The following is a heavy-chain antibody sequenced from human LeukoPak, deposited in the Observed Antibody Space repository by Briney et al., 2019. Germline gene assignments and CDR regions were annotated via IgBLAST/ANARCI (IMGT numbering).Heavy chain of an antibody. CDR1: GGSIGSYF. D-gene: IGHD5-12*01. J-gene: IGHJ4*02. CDR2: IYYTGST. CDR3: ARYGYDSPYYFDY. Sequence: SETLSLTCTVSGGSIGSYFWTWIRQPPGEGLEWIGYIYYTGSTKYNPSLKSRVTISVDASKNQFSLKLSSVTAADTAVYFCARYGYDSPYYFDYWGQGTLVTVSA. V-gene: IGHV4-59*01.